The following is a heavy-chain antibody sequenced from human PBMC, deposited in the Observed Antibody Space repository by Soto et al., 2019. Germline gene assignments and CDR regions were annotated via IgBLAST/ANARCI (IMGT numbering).Heavy chain of an antibody. CDR3: ANEDNSDDSSGYYLEYFHH. CDR2: ISGSGGTT. CDR1: GFTFSTYA. V-gene: IGHV3-23*01. J-gene: IGHJ1*01. Sequence: EVQLLESGGGLVQPGGSLRLSCEASGFTFSTYAMTWVRQAPGKGLEWVSIISGSGGTTYYEDSVKGRFTISRDNSKNPLYLQMNSLRADDTAVYYCANEDNSDDSSGYYLEYFHHWGQGTLVTVSS. D-gene: IGHD3-22*01.